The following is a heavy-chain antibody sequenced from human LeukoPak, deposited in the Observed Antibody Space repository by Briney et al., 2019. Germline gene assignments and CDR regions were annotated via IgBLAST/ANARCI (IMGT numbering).Heavy chain of an antibody. Sequence: AGGSLRLSCAASGFTFTSYAMSWVRQAPGKGLEWVSAISSRGGSTYYADSVRGRFTISRDNSKNTLYLQMNSLRAEDTAVYYCAKDPPGGGYYFDYWGQGTLVTVSS. V-gene: IGHV3-23*01. J-gene: IGHJ4*02. CDR3: AKDPPGGGYYFDY. CDR2: ISSRGGST. CDR1: GFTFTSYA. D-gene: IGHD2-15*01.